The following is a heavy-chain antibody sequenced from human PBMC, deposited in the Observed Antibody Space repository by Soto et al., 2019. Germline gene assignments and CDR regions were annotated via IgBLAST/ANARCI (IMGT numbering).Heavy chain of an antibody. CDR1: GGPFSTYA. J-gene: IGHJ4*02. CDR3: ARGWRDSSGYYTGQIDY. CDR2: IMPIFGTG. V-gene: IGHV1-69*06. Sequence: SVKVSCKASGGPFSTYAISWVRQAPGQGLEWMGGIMPIFGTGNYAQKFQGRVTITADISTSTAYMELTSLKSDDTAIYYCARGWRDSSGYYTGQIDYWGQGTLVTVSS. D-gene: IGHD3-22*01.